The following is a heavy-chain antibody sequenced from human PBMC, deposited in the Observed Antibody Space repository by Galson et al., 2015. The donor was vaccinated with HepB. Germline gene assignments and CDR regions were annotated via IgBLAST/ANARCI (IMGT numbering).Heavy chain of an antibody. CDR2: IDPSDSYT. J-gene: IGHJ3*02. V-gene: IGHV5-10-1*01. D-gene: IGHD2-2*01. CDR3: ARSEYCSSTSCYQAFDI. Sequence: QSGAEVKKPGESLRISCKGSGYSFASYWISWVRQMPGKGLEWMGRIDPSDSYTNYSPSFQGHVTISADKSISTAYLQWSSLKASDTAMYYCARSEYCSSTSCYQAFDIWGQGTMVTVSS. CDR1: GYSFASYW.